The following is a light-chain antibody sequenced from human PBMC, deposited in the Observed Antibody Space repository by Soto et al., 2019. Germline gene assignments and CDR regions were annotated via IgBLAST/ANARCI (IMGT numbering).Light chain of an antibody. CDR2: DVT. J-gene: IGLJ2*01. V-gene: IGLV2-14*01. Sequence: QSALTQPAFVSGSPGQSITISCTGTNSDVGGYNFVSWYQQHPGKVPKLMIYDVTNRPSGVSNRFSGSKSGTSASLAISGLHSEDEADYYCAAWDDSLKAHLFGGGTKLTVL. CDR1: NSDVGGYNF. CDR3: AAWDDSLKAHL.